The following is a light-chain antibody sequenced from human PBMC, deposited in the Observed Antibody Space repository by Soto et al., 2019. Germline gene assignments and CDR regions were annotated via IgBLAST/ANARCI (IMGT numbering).Light chain of an antibody. CDR1: QSVSSY. CDR3: QQRSNWPIT. V-gene: IGKV3-11*01. Sequence: EIVLTQSPATLSLSPGERATLSCRASQSVSSYLAWYQQKPGQAPRLLIYDASNRATGIPARFSGSGSGTGFTLTISSLEPEDFAVYYCQQRSNWPITFGQGTRLEI. J-gene: IGKJ5*01. CDR2: DAS.